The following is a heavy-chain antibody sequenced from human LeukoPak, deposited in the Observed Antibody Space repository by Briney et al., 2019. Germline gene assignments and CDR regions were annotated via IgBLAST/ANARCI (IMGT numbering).Heavy chain of an antibody. J-gene: IGHJ4*02. CDR1: GGSFSSYY. V-gene: IGHV4-4*07. D-gene: IGHD4-17*01. CDR2: IYTSGST. CDR3: ARGFYGDYEDYFDY. Sequence: PWETLSLTCTVSGGSFSSYYWSWIRQPAGKGLEWIGRIYTSGSTNYNPSLKSRVTMSVDTSKNQFSLKLSSVTAADTAVYYCARGFYGDYEDYFDYWGQGTLVTVSS.